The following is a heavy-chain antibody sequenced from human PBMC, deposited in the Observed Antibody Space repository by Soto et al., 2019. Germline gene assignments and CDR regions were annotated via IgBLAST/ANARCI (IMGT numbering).Heavy chain of an antibody. Sequence: SGGSLRLSCAASGFTFSSYGMHWVRQAPGKGLEWVAVIPYDGSNKYYADSVKGRFTISRDNSKNTLYLQMNSLRAEDTAVYYCAKVRSYCGGDCYLYYYYYYGMDVWGQGTTVTVS. CDR3: AKVRSYCGGDCYLYYYYYYGMDV. J-gene: IGHJ6*02. D-gene: IGHD2-21*02. V-gene: IGHV3-30*18. CDR2: IPYDGSNK. CDR1: GFTFSSYG.